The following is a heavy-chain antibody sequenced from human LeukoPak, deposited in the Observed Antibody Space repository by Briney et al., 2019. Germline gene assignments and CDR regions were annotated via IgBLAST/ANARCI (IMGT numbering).Heavy chain of an antibody. V-gene: IGHV1-2*02. CDR1: GYTLTGYY. CDR2: INPNSGGT. CDR3: ARDMGGEIRGSVYYYMDV. D-gene: IGHD3-10*01. Sequence: ASVKVSCKASGYTLTGYYMHWVRQAPGQGLEWMGWINPNSGGTNYAQKFQGRVTMTRDTSISTAYMELSRLRSDDTAVYYCARDMGGEIRGSVYYYMDVWGKGTTVTISS. J-gene: IGHJ6*03.